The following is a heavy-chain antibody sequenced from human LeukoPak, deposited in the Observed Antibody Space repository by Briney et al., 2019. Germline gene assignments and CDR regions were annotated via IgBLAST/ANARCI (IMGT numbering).Heavy chain of an antibody. CDR3: AHSIVVVPAAYVEFDY. CDR1: GFSLSTIGVG. Sequence: SGPTLVNPTQTLTLTCTFSGFSLSTIGVGVSWIRQPPGKALEWLAVTYWNNDKSYSPSLKSRLTITKDTSKNQVVLTMTNMDPVDTATYYCAHSIVVVPAAYVEFDYWGQGTLVTVSS. CDR2: TYWNNDK. J-gene: IGHJ4*02. V-gene: IGHV2-5*01. D-gene: IGHD2-2*01.